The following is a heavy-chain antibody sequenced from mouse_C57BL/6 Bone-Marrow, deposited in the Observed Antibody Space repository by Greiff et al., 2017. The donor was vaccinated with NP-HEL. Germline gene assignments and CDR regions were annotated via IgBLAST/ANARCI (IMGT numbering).Heavy chain of an antibody. CDR3: ASPYYGSSPAWFAY. CDR1: GYTFTSYD. Sequence: QVQLKQSGPELVKPGASVKLSCKASGYTFTSYDINWVKQRPGQGLEWIGWIYPRDGSTKYNEKFKGKATLTVDTSSSTAYMELHSLTSEDSAVYFCASPYYGSSPAWFAYWGQGTLVTVSA. D-gene: IGHD1-1*01. V-gene: IGHV1-85*01. CDR2: IYPRDGST. J-gene: IGHJ3*01.